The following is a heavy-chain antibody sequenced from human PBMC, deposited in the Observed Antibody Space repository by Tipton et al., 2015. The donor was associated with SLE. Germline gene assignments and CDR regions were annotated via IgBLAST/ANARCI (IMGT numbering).Heavy chain of an antibody. CDR1: GGSISSGDKW. D-gene: IGHD3-10*01. Sequence: TLSLTCTVSGGSISSGDKWWSWMRQPPGKGLEWIGYMYNSGSTFYNPSLKSRLNISLDTSKNQFSLKVSSVTAADTAVYYCARSGFMVRGVHDWFDPWGQGTLVTVSS. CDR3: ARSGFMVRGVHDWFDP. V-gene: IGHV4-30-4*01. CDR2: MYNSGST. J-gene: IGHJ5*02.